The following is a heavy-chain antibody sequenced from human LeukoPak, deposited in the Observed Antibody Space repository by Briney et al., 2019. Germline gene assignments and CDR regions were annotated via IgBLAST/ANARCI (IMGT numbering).Heavy chain of an antibody. J-gene: IGHJ6*03. V-gene: IGHV1-69*13. CDR3: ARWGSGNYLPYYYYMDV. D-gene: IGHD1-26*01. CDR1: GGTFSGYA. CDR2: IIPIYSTA. Sequence: SVKVSCKASGGTFSGYAISWMRQAPAPGLEWKGGIIPIYSTASYTQKFQGRVTITADESTSTAYMELSSLRSEDTAVYYCARWGSGNYLPYYYYMDVWGKGTTVTVSS.